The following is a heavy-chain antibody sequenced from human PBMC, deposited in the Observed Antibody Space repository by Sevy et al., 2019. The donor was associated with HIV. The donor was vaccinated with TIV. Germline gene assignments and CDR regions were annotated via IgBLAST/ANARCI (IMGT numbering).Heavy chain of an antibody. CDR2: IKQGGTEK. CDR1: GFTFSSYW. Sequence: GGSLRLSCAASGFTFSSYWMSWVRQAPGKGLEWAANIKQGGTEKYYVDSVKGRFTISRDNAKNSLYLQMNSLRAEDXAVYYCARGYCSGGSCYYYYYGMDVWGQGTTVTVSS. J-gene: IGHJ6*02. V-gene: IGHV3-7*01. CDR3: ARGYCSGGSCYYYYYGMDV. D-gene: IGHD2-15*01.